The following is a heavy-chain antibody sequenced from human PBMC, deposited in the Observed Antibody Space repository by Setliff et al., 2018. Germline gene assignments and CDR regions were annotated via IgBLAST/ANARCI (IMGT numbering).Heavy chain of an antibody. Sequence: SETLSLTCTVSGYSISSGYYWGWIRQPPGKGLEWIGSIYHSGSTYYNPSLKSRVTISVDTSKNQFSLKLSSVTAADTAVYYCARVRKGYSGYDFGDYWGQGTLVTVSS. CDR3: ARVRKGYSGYDFGDY. CDR1: GYSISSGYY. CDR2: IYHSGST. J-gene: IGHJ4*02. V-gene: IGHV4-38-2*02. D-gene: IGHD5-12*01.